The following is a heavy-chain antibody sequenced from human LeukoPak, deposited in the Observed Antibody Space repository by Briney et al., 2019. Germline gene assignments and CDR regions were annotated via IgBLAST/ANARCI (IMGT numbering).Heavy chain of an antibody. D-gene: IGHD1-1*01. CDR3: ARVTKDDAFDI. Sequence: ASVKVSCKASGYTFTSYGINWVRQATEQGLEWMGWMNPNSGNTGYAQKFQGRVTITRNTSISTAYMELSSLRSEDTAVYYCARVTKDDAFDIWGQGTMVTVSS. CDR1: GYTFTSYG. J-gene: IGHJ3*02. CDR2: MNPNSGNT. V-gene: IGHV1-8*03.